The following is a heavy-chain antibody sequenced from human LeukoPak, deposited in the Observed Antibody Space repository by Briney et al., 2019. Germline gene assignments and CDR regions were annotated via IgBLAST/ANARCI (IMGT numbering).Heavy chain of an antibody. J-gene: IGHJ5*02. Sequence: GGSLRLSCAASGFTFSSYAMSWVRQAPGKGLEWVSAISGSGGSTYYADSVKGRFTVSRDNSKNTLYLQMNSLRAEDTAVYYCARDGEGLLWFGEYSRSWFDPWGQGTLVTVSS. D-gene: IGHD3-10*01. CDR2: ISGSGGST. CDR3: ARDGEGLLWFGEYSRSWFDP. V-gene: IGHV3-23*01. CDR1: GFTFSSYA.